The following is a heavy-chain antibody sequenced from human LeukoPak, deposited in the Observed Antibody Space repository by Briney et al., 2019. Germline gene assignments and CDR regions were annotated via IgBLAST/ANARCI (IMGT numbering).Heavy chain of an antibody. D-gene: IGHD2-21*02. CDR2: ISGSGGTT. CDR3: AKDPGDFLVDC. V-gene: IGHV3-23*01. CDR1: GFTFYTYA. J-gene: IGHJ4*02. Sequence: GGSLRLSCAASGFTFYTYAMNWVRQAPGKGLQWVAAISGSGGTTYYADSVKGRFTISRDNSKNTVYLQLSSLRAEDTAVYYCAKDPGDFLVDCWGQGTLVTVSS.